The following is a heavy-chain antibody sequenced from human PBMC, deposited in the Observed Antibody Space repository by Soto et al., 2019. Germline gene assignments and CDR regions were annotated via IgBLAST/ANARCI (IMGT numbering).Heavy chain of an antibody. V-gene: IGHV3-23*01. Sequence: PGGSLRLSCAASGFTFSSYAMNWVRQAPGKGLEWVSAVSGSGGTTYFADSAEGRFTISRDNSKNKVYLQMNSLRVEDTAVYYCAKALSGGGYYYYYGMDVWGQGTTVTVSS. D-gene: IGHD2-15*01. CDR3: AKALSGGGYYYYYGMDV. J-gene: IGHJ6*02. CDR1: GFTFSSYA. CDR2: VSGSGGTT.